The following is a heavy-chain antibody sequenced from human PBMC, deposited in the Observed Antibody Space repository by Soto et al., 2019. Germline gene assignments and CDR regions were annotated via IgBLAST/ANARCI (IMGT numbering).Heavy chain of an antibody. CDR1: GFTFSSYA. D-gene: IGHD3-10*01. CDR2: ISYDGSNK. Sequence: GGSLRLSCAASGFTFSSYAMHWVRQAPGKGLEWVAVISYDGSNKYYADSVKGRFTISRDNSKNTLYLQMNSLRAEDTAVYYCAAGDAFDIWGQGTMVTVSS. J-gene: IGHJ3*02. CDR3: AAGDAFDI. V-gene: IGHV3-30-3*01.